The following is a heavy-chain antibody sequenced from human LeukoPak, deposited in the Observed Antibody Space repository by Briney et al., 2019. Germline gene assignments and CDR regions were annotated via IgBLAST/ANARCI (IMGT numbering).Heavy chain of an antibody. J-gene: IGHJ4*02. CDR3: AKLPKTVTPFQY. V-gene: IGHV3-30*02. CDR2: IRYDGSNK. Sequence: GGSLRLSCAASGFTFSSYGMHWVRQAPGKGLEWVAFIRYDGSNKYYADSVKGRFTISRDNSKNTLYLQMNSLRAEDTAVYYCAKLPKTVTPFQYWGQGTLVTVSS. D-gene: IGHD4-17*01. CDR1: GFTFSSYG.